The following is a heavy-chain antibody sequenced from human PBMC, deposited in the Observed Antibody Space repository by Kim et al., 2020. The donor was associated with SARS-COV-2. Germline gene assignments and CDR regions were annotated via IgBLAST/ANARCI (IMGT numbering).Heavy chain of an antibody. CDR3: AKGTQIAAAGTPDGDY. Sequence: SVKGRFTISRDNSKSTLYLQMNSLRAEDTAVYYCAKGTQIAAAGTPDGDYWGQGTLVTVSS. V-gene: IGHV3-23*01. J-gene: IGHJ4*02. D-gene: IGHD6-13*01.